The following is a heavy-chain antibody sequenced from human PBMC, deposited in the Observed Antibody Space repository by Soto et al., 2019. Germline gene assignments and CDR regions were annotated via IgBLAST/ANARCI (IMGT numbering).Heavy chain of an antibody. Sequence: EVQLVESGGGLIQPGGSLRLSCAASGFTVSSNYMSWVRQAPGKGLEWVSGIYSGYSTYYADSVKGRFTISRDNSKNTLYLHMNNLRAEDTAVYYCATGRDIAAADYWGRGTLVTVSS. V-gene: IGHV3-53*01. CDR1: GFTVSSNY. D-gene: IGHD6-13*01. CDR2: IYSGYST. CDR3: ATGRDIAAADY. J-gene: IGHJ4*02.